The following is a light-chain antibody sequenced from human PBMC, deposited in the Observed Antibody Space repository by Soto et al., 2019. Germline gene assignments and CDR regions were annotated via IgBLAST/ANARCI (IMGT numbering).Light chain of an antibody. Sequence: DIQMTQSPSTLSASVGDRVTITCRASQSISSWLAWYQQKPGKAPKLLIYKASTLESGVPSRFSGSGSGKDFTLTLSSLQPDDFATYYCQQCFSFPLTFGGGTRVEIK. J-gene: IGKJ4*01. CDR1: QSISSW. V-gene: IGKV1-5*03. CDR2: KAS. CDR3: QQCFSFPLT.